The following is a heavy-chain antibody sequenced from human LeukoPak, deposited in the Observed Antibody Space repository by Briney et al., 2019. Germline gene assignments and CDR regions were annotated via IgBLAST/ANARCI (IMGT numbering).Heavy chain of an antibody. V-gene: IGHV1-69*01. D-gene: IGHD6-19*01. J-gene: IGHJ4*02. CDR2: IIPIFGTA. CDR3: ARGRYNSGWDDY. CDR1: GGTFSSYA. Sequence: SVKVSCKASGGTFSSYAISWVRQAPGQGLEWMGGIIPIFGTANYAQKFQGRVTITADESTSTAYMELSSLRSEDTAVYYCARGRYNSGWDDYWGQGTLVTVSS.